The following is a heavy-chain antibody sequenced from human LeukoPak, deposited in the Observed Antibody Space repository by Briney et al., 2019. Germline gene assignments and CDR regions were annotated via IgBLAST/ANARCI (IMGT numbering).Heavy chain of an antibody. Sequence: ASVKVSCKASGGTFSSYAISWVRQAPGQGLEWMGGIIPIFGTANYAQKFQGRVTITTDESTSTAYMELSNLRSEDTAVYYCARVDFDMGGSYYGAFDIWGQGTMVTVSS. J-gene: IGHJ3*02. CDR3: ARVDFDMGGSYYGAFDI. D-gene: IGHD1-26*01. CDR1: GGTFSSYA. V-gene: IGHV1-69*05. CDR2: IIPIFGTA.